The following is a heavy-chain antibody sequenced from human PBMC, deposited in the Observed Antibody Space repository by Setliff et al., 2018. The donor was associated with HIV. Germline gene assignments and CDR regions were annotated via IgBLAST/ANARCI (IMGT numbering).Heavy chain of an antibody. J-gene: IGHJ4*02. CDR1: GGSISSGSYF. Sequence: SETLSLTCTVSGGSISSGSYFWTWIRQPAGKGLEWIGRIYTSGSTNYNPSLKSRVTISVDTSKNQFSLKLSSVTAADTAVYYCARGRAFGTWDYWGQGKLVTVSS. CDR3: ARGRAFGTWDY. D-gene: IGHD3-10*01. CDR2: IYTSGST. V-gene: IGHV4-61*02.